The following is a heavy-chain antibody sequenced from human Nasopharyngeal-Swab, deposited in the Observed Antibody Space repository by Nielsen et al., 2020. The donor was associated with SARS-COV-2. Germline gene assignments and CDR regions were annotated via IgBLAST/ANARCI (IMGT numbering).Heavy chain of an antibody. V-gene: IGHV4-39*01. CDR1: GGSISSSSYY. CDR3: ARHRRRWLQLQADAFDI. Sequence: SETLSLTCTVSGGSISSSSYYWGWIRQPPGKGLEWIGSIYYSGSTYYNPSLKSRVTISVDTSKNQFSLKLSSVTAADTAVYYRARHRRRWLQLQADAFDIWGQGTMVIVSS. J-gene: IGHJ3*02. CDR2: IYYSGST. D-gene: IGHD5-24*01.